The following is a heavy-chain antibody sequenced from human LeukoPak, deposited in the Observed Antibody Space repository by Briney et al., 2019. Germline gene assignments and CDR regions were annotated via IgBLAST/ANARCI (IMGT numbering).Heavy chain of an antibody. CDR3: TRENGDSSGLDAYDI. J-gene: IGHJ3*02. D-gene: IGHD3-22*01. CDR1: GFTFGDYA. CDR2: IRSKAYGGTT. Sequence: PGGSLRPSCTASGFTFGDYAMSWVRQAPGKGLEWVGFIRSKAYGGTTEYAASVRGRFTIPRDDSKSIAYLQMNSLKTEDTAVYYCTRENGDSSGLDAYDIWGQGTMVTVSS. V-gene: IGHV3-49*04.